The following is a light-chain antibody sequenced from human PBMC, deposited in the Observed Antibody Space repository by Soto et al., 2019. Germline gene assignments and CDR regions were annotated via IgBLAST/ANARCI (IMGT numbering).Light chain of an antibody. Sequence: DIVMTQSPDSLAVSLGERATINCKSSQSVLFTSNNNNYLAWYQQRPGQPPKLLLYWASTRESGVPDRFSGSGSGTDFSLTISSLQAEDVVVYYCQQYYATPFTFGPGTKVDI. J-gene: IGKJ3*01. V-gene: IGKV4-1*01. CDR2: WAS. CDR3: QQYYATPFT. CDR1: QSVLFTSNNNNY.